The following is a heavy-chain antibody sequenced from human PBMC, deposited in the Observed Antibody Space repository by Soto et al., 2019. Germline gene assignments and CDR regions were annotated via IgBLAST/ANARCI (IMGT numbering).Heavy chain of an antibody. J-gene: IGHJ4*02. CDR1: GFTFSSYG. CDR2: ISYDGSNK. D-gene: IGHD3-22*01. Sequence: QVQLGESGGGVVQPGRSLRLSCAASGFTFSSYGMHWVRQAPGKGLEWVAVISYDGSNKYYADSVKGRFTISRDNSKNTLYLQMNSLIAEDTAVYYCAKESPPLLYYYDSSGYPDYWGQGTLVTVSS. CDR3: AKESPPLLYYYDSSGYPDY. V-gene: IGHV3-30*18.